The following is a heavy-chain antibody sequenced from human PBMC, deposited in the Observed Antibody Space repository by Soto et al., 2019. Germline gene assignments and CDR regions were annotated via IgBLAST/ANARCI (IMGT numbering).Heavy chain of an antibody. CDR1: GFTFSSYA. CDR3: ARDSCLTPVAGTLDY. V-gene: IGHV3-30-3*01. D-gene: IGHD6-19*01. Sequence: PGGSLRLSCAASGFTFSSYAMHWVRQAPGKGLEWVAVISYDGSNKYYADSVKGRFTISRDNSKNTLYLQMNSLRAEDTAVYYCARDSCLTPVAGTLDYWGQGTMVTVYS. J-gene: IGHJ4*02. CDR2: ISYDGSNK.